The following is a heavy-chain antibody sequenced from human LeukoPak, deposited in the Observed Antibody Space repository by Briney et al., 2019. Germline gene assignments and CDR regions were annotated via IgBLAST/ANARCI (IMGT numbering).Heavy chain of an antibody. CDR3: ARVLGIAVVPGATEDNYFDP. V-gene: IGHV4-34*01. D-gene: IGHD2-2*01. CDR2: INQSGDT. J-gene: IGHJ5*02. Sequence: SETLSLTCGVYGGSFSSYFWTWIRQPPAKGLEWVAEINQSGDTDYNPSLKSRANISIDTSRSQFSLTLSSVTAADMAMYYCARVLGIAVVPGATEDNYFDPWGQGTLVVVSS. CDR1: GGSFSSYF.